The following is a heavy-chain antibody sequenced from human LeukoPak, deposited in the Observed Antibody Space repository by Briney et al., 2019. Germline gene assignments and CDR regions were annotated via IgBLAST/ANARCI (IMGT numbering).Heavy chain of an antibody. Sequence: PSETLSLTCTVSGGSISSGGYYWSWIRQPPGTGLEGIGHMSYSGDTYYNASLKSRITISLDTSKNQFSLKLSSVTAADTAVYYCAVKVAATGYYWGQGTLVTVSS. J-gene: IGHJ4*02. CDR3: AVKVAATGYY. D-gene: IGHD6-13*01. CDR2: MSYSGDT. V-gene: IGHV4-31*03. CDR1: GGSISSGGYY.